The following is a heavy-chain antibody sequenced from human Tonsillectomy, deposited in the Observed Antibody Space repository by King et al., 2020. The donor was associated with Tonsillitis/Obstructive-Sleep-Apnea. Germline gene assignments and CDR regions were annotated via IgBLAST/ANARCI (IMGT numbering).Heavy chain of an antibody. Sequence: VQLQQWGAGLLKPSETLSLTCAVYGGSFSGYYWSWIRQPPGKGLEWIGEINHSGSTNYNPSLKSRVTISVDTSKNQFSLKLSSVTAADTAVYYCARRTPIAAAGKGRNAFDIWGQGTMVTVSS. CDR3: ARRTPIAAAGKGRNAFDI. D-gene: IGHD6-13*01. J-gene: IGHJ3*02. CDR1: GGSFSGYY. V-gene: IGHV4-34*01. CDR2: INHSGST.